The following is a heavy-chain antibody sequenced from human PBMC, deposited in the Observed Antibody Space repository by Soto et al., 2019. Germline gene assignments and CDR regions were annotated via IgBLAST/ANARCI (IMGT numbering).Heavy chain of an antibody. CDR2: ISSSGSTI. V-gene: IGHV3-11*01. CDR3: ARGVKRMGYSGYDDAFDI. J-gene: IGHJ3*02. D-gene: IGHD5-12*01. Sequence: GGSLRLSCAASGFTFSDYYMSWIRQAPGKGLEWVSYISSSGSTIYYADSVKGRFTISRDNAKNSLYLQMNSLRAEDTAVYYCARGVKRMGYSGYDDAFDIWGQGTMVTVSS. CDR1: GFTFSDYY.